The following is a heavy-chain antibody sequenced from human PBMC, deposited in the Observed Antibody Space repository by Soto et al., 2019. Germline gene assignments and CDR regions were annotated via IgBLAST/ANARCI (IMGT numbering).Heavy chain of an antibody. CDR1: GGSISSYY. CDR2: IYYSGST. V-gene: IGHV4-59*08. D-gene: IGHD3-10*01. J-gene: IGHJ5*02. Sequence: ASETLSLTCTVSGGSISSYYWSWIRQPPGKGLEWIGYIYYSGSTNYNPSLKSRVTISVDTSKNQFSLKLSSVTAADTAVYYCARRSLLWFGDIGFDPWGQGTLVTVSS. CDR3: ARRSLLWFGDIGFDP.